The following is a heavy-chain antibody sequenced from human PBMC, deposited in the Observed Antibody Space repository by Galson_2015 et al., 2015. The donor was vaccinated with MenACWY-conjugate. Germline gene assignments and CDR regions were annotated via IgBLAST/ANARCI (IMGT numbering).Heavy chain of an antibody. V-gene: IGHV6-1*01. D-gene: IGHD2-15*01. CDR1: GDSVSSNSAA. J-gene: IGHJ4*02. CDR3: ARMHGGYVDY. Sequence: CAISGDSVSSNSAAWNWIRQSPSRGLEWLGRTYYRSKWNYNYALSVKSRIIINPDTSKNQFSLQLNSVTPEDTAVYFCARMHGGYVDYWGQGALVTVSS. CDR2: TYYRSKWNY.